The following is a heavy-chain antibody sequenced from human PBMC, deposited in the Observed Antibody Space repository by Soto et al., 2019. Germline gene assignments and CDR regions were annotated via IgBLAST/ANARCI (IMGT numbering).Heavy chain of an antibody. J-gene: IGHJ6*03. CDR1: GGSISSSSYY. D-gene: IGHD3-10*01. CDR2: IYYSGST. V-gene: IGHV4-39*01. CDR3: ARHPRGDGSGSPGYMDV. Sequence: QLQLQESGPGLVKPSETLSLTCTVSGGSISSSSYYWGWIRQPPGKGLEWIGSIYYSGSTYYNPSLKSRVTISVDTSKNQFSLKLSSVTAADTAVYYCARHPRGDGSGSPGYMDVWGKGTTVTVSS.